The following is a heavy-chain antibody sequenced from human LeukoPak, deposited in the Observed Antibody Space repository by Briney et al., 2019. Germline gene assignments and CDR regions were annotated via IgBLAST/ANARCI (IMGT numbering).Heavy chain of an antibody. J-gene: IGHJ5*02. CDR2: IYHSGST. V-gene: IGHV4-39*01. CDR3: ARKRSGWYSP. D-gene: IGHD6-19*01. CDR1: GGSISSSSYY. Sequence: SETLSLTCTVSGGSISSSSYYWGWIRQPPGKGLEWIGSIYHSGSTYYNASLKSRVTISVDTSKNQFSLKLSSVTAADTAVYYCARKRSGWYSPWGQGTLVTVSS.